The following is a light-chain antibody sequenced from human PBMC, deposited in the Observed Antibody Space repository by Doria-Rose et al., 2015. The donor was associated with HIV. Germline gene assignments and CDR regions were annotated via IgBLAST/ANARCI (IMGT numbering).Light chain of an antibody. J-gene: IGKJ1*01. CDR2: DGS. CDR1: QSFSSTY. Sequence: TQSPVTLSLSPGERATLSCRASQSFSSTYLAWYQQKPGQAPSLLIYDGSTRATGIPDRFSASGSGTDSTLTINRLEPEDFTLYYCHQYGTSWTFGQGTKVEI. V-gene: IGKV3-20*01. CDR3: HQYGTSWT.